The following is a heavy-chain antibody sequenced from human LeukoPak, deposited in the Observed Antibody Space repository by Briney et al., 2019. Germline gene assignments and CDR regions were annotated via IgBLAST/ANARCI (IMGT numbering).Heavy chain of an antibody. CDR1: GGSISSSNW. V-gene: IGHV4-4*02. Sequence: SGTLSLTCAVSGGSISSSNWWSWVRQPPGKGLEWIGEIYHSGSTYYNPSLKSRVTISVDTSKNQFSLKLSSVTAADTAVYYCARASHGWYFDLWGRGTLVTVSS. J-gene: IGHJ2*01. CDR3: ARASHGWYFDL. D-gene: IGHD6-6*01. CDR2: IYHSGST.